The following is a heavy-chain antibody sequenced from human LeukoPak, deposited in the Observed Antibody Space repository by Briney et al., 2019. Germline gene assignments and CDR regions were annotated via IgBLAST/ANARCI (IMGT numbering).Heavy chain of an antibody. CDR2: IKQDGSEK. Sequence: PGGSLRLSCAASGFTFSSYWMGWVRQAPGKGLEWVANIKQDGSEKYYVDSVKGRFTISRDNAKNSLYLQMNSLRAEDTAVYYCERDDYKIGTYYYGMDVWGQGTTVTVSS. D-gene: IGHD3-16*01. J-gene: IGHJ6*02. CDR3: ERDDYKIGTYYYGMDV. V-gene: IGHV3-7*01. CDR1: GFTFSSYW.